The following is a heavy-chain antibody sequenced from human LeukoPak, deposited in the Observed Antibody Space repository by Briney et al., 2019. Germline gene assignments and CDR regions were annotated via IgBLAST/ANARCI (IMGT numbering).Heavy chain of an antibody. CDR1: GFTVSSNY. D-gene: IGHD6-13*01. Sequence: PGGSLRLSCAASGFTVSSNYMSWVRQAPGKGLEWVSVIYSGGGTYYADSVKGRFTISRDNSKNTLYLQMNSLRAEDTAVYYCARARYSSSWYPDYYYYYYMDVWGKGTTVTVSS. V-gene: IGHV3-53*01. CDR3: ARARYSSSWYPDYYYYYYMDV. J-gene: IGHJ6*03. CDR2: IYSGGGT.